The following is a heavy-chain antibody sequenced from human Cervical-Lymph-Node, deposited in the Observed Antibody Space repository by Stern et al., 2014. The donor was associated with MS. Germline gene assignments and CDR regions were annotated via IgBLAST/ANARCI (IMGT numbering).Heavy chain of an antibody. V-gene: IGHV4-61*02. CDR2: IHDSGST. J-gene: IGHJ5*02. Sequence: QVQLVQSGPGLVKPSQTLSLTCTVSGGSISSSGYYWSWIRQPADKGLEWIGRIHDSGSTYYNPSLKSRVTISMDPAKTQFSLKLPSVTAADTAVYYCATTRWDLFTWNWFDHWGQGTLVTVSS. D-gene: IGHD1-26*01. CDR1: GGSISSSGYY. CDR3: ATTRWDLFTWNWFDH.